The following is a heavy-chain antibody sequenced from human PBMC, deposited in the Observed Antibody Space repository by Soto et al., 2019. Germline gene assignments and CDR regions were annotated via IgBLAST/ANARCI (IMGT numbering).Heavy chain of an antibody. J-gene: IGHJ4*02. Sequence: SVKVSCKASGGTFSSYAISWVRQAPGQGLELMGWFIPIFGTANYAQKFQGRVTITADESTSTAYMELSSLRSEDTAVYYCARDLSGPAWGQGTLVTVSS. CDR3: ARDLSGPA. CDR1: GGTFSSYA. CDR2: FIPIFGTA. V-gene: IGHV1-69*13. D-gene: IGHD5-12*01.